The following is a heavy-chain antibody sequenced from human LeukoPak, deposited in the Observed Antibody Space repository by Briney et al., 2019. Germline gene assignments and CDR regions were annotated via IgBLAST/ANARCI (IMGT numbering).Heavy chain of an antibody. D-gene: IGHD6-25*01. CDR2: VYYSGTT. CDR3: ARRLIAATIDY. Sequence: PSETLSLTRTVFGGSLSSSSYYWAWIRQPPGKGLEWIGSVYYSGTTFYNPSLKSRLTISVDTSKNQFSLKLSSVTAADTALYYCARRLIAATIDYWGQGTLVTVSS. V-gene: IGHV4-39*01. CDR1: GGSLSSSSYY. J-gene: IGHJ4*02.